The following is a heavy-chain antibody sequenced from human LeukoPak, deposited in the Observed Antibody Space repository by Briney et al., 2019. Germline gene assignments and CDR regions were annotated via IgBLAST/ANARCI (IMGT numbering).Heavy chain of an antibody. CDR2: IGTASDT. D-gene: IGHD1-1*01. CDR1: GFTFSSFD. Sequence: GGSLRLSCAASGFTFSSFDMHWVRQPTGQGLEWVSTIGTASDTYYPGSVEGRFTLSRDNAKNSLYIQMNSLTAGETAVYYCARGPPRGKYYYMDVWDKGTTVTVSS. CDR3: ARGPPRGKYYYMDV. J-gene: IGHJ6*03. V-gene: IGHV3-13*01.